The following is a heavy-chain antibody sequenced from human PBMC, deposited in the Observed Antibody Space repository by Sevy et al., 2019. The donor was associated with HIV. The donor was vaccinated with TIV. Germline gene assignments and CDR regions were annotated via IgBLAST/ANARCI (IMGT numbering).Heavy chain of an antibody. CDR2: IYTDGSST. V-gene: IGHV3-74*01. Sequence: GGSLRLSCAASGFTFSSYWMHWVRQAPGKGLVWVSRIYTDGSSTNYADSVKGRFTISRDNAKNTLYLQMNSLRAEDTAVYYCARALGYCSGGSGYFDALDIWGQGTMVTVSS. J-gene: IGHJ3*02. CDR1: GFTFSSYW. D-gene: IGHD2-15*01. CDR3: ARALGYCSGGSGYFDALDI.